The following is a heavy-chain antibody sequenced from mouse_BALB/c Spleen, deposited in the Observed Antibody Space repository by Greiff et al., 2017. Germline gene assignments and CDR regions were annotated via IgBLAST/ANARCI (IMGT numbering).Heavy chain of an antibody. CDR1: GYSFTDYI. CDR2: INPYYGST. Sequence: VQLQQTGPELVKPGASVKISCKASGYSFTDYIMLWVKQSHGKSLEWIGNINPYYGSTSYNLKFKGKATLTVDKSSSTAYMQLNSLTSEDSAVYYCARRDDYDEGGDYAMDYWGQGTSVTVSS. J-gene: IGHJ4*01. V-gene: IGHV1-39*01. D-gene: IGHD2-4*01. CDR3: ARRDDYDEGGDYAMDY.